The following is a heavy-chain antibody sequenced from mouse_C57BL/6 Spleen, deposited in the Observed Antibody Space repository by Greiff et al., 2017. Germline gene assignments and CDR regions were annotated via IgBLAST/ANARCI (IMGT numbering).Heavy chain of an antibody. CDR1: GYTFTSYW. D-gene: IGHD3-3*01. CDR2: IYPSDSET. CDR3: AGGGDGGNY. Sequence: QVQLQQPGAELVRPGSSVKLSCKASGYTFTSYWMDWVKQRPGQGLEWIGNIYPSDSETHYNQKFKDKATLTVDKSSGTAYMQLSSLTSEVSAVYCCAGGGDGGNYWGQGTTLTVSS. V-gene: IGHV1-61*01. J-gene: IGHJ2*01.